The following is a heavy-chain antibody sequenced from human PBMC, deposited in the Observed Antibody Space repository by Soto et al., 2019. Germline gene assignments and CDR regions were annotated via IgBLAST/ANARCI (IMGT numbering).Heavy chain of an antibody. D-gene: IGHD3-10*01. CDR2: ISVYNGNI. J-gene: IGHJ4*02. V-gene: IGHV1-18*01. Sequence: GSVKVSCKASGYIFNTYRITWVRLAPGQGLEWMGWISVYNGNIDYAQKFEGRVTMTTDTSTSTAYMELKSLTSDDTAVYYCARTYGSGDYFLPFEYWGQPTPVTVSS. CDR1: GYIFNTYR. CDR3: ARTYGSGDYFLPFEY.